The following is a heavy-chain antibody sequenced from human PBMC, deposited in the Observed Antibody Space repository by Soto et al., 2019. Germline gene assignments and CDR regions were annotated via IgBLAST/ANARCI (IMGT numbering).Heavy chain of an antibody. Sequence: HVQLVQSGAEVKKPGASVKVSCKASGYTFNRYGISWVRQAPGQGLEWMGWISAYNGNTNYAQKLQGIVTMTTYTSTSTAYMELRILISDDTAEDSCAREVYYGSGSADYWFQGTLVTDST. J-gene: IGHJ4*02. CDR1: GYTFNRYG. D-gene: IGHD3-10*01. V-gene: IGHV1-18*01. CDR2: ISAYNGNT. CDR3: AREVYYGSGSADY.